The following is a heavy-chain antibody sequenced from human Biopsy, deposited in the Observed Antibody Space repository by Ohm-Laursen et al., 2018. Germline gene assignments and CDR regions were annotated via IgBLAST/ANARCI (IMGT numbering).Heavy chain of an antibody. CDR3: ARHAPSYSGSYWRYFDL. CDR1: GGSISSYY. CDR2: IYYTGST. V-gene: IGHV4-59*08. Sequence: GTLSLTCSVSGGSISSYYWSWIRQPPGKGLEWIGYIYYTGSTNYNPSLKSRVTISVDTSMTHLSLRLTSVTAADTAVYYCARHAPSYSGSYWRYFDLWGRGTLVTASS. J-gene: IGHJ2*01. D-gene: IGHD1-26*01.